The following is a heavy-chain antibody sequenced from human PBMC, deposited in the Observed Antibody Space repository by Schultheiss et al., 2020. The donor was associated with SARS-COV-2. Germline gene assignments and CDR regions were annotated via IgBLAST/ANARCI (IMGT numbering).Heavy chain of an antibody. CDR3: ARGSEGFDP. V-gene: IGHV4-38-2*01. Sequence: SETLSLTCAVSGYSISSGYYWSWIRQPPGKGLEWIGEINHSGSTNYNPSLKSRVTISLDRSKNQFSLKLSSVTAADSAVYYCARGSEGFDPWGQGTQVTVSS. J-gene: IGHJ5*02. CDR1: GYSISSGYY. CDR2: INHSGST.